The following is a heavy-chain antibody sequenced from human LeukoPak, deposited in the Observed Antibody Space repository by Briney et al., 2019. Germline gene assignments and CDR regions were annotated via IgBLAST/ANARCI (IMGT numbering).Heavy chain of an antibody. Sequence: TSETLSRTCTVSGGSISSSSHYWAWIRQSPGKGLAWIGSIYYAGNTYYNPSLQSRVTISVDTSKNQFSLKVNSVTAADTAIYYCARHDGESYYGRWFDPWGQGTLVTVSS. CDR2: IYYAGNT. V-gene: IGHV4-39*01. D-gene: IGHD3-10*02. J-gene: IGHJ5*02. CDR3: ARHDGESYYGRWFDP. CDR1: GGSISSSSHY.